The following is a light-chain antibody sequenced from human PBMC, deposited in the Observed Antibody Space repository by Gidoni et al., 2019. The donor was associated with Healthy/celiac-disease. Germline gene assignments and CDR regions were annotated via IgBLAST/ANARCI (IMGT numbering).Light chain of an antibody. CDR3: QQYNNCPLT. CDR1: QSVSSN. Sequence: EIVMTQSPATLSVSPGERATLSCRASQSVSSNLAWYPQKPGQAPRLLIYGVSTRATGIPARFSGSGSGTEFTLTISSLQSEDFSVYYCQQYNNCPLTFGGGTKVEIK. CDR2: GVS. J-gene: IGKJ4*01. V-gene: IGKV3-15*01.